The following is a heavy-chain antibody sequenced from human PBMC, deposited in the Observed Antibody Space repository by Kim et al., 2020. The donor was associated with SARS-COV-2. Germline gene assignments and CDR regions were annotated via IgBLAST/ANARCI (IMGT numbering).Heavy chain of an antibody. D-gene: IGHD6-6*01. V-gene: IGHV1-69*04. CDR3: ARDSSSSPATFDY. J-gene: IGHJ4*02. Sequence: YAQKFQGRVTITADKSTSTAYMELSSLRSEDTAVYYCARDSSSSPATFDYWGQGTLVTVSS.